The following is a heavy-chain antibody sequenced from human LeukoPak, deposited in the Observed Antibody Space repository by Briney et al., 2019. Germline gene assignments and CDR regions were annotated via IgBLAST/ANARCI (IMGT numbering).Heavy chain of an antibody. CDR3: ARRSHGIAANWFDP. J-gene: IGHJ5*02. CDR1: GFSFTSYW. CDR2: IYPGDSDT. V-gene: IGHV5-51*01. D-gene: IGHD6-13*01. Sequence: GESLKISCMGSGFSFTSYWIGWVRQMPGKGPEWMGIIYPGDSDTRYSPSFQGQVTISADKSISTAYLQWSSLKASDTAMYYCARRSHGIAANWFDPWGQGTLVTVSS.